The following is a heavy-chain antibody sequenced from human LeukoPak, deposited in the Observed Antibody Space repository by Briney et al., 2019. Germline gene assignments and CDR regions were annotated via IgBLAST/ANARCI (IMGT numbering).Heavy chain of an antibody. J-gene: IGHJ4*02. CDR3: ARDGGSAWFFRY. Sequence: GGSLRLSCATSGFTFSTYAFSWVRQAPGKGLEWVADISNSGRIHYADSVKGRFTISRDNAKNSLYLQMNSLRAEDTAVYYCARDGGSAWFFRYWGQGTLVTVSS. D-gene: IGHD6-19*01. V-gene: IGHV3-69-1*01. CDR1: GFTFSTYA. CDR2: ISNSGRI.